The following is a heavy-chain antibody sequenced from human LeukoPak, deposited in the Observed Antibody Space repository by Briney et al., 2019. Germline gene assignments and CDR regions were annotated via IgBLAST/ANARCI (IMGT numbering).Heavy chain of an antibody. V-gene: IGHV3-23*01. J-gene: IGHJ4*02. CDR3: ARDTGGGYSCYDC. Sequence: PGGSLRLSCAASGSTFSSYAMSWVRQAPGKGLEWVSAISGSGGSTYYADSVKGRFTISRDNSKNTLYLQMNSLRAEDTAVYYCARDTGGGYSCYDCWGQGTLVTVSS. CDR2: ISGSGGST. D-gene: IGHD5-18*01. CDR1: GSTFSSYA.